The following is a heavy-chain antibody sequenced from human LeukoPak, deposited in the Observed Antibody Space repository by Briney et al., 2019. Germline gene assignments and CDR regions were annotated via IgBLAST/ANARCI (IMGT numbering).Heavy chain of an antibody. Sequence: SETLSLTCTVSGGSISSYYWSWIRQPPGKGLEWIGYIYYSGSTNYNPSLKSRVTISVDTSKNQFSLKLSSVTAADTAVYYCARDRVTGTTSWFDPWAREPWSPSPQ. CDR2: IYYSGST. J-gene: IGHJ5*02. D-gene: IGHD1-7*01. V-gene: IGHV4-59*12. CDR3: ARDRVTGTTSWFDP. CDR1: GGSISSYY.